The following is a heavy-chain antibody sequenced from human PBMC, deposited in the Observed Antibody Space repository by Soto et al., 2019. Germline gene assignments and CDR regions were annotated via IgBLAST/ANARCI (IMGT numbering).Heavy chain of an antibody. CDR1: GYSFTSYW. CDR3: ARQSLAAPFDP. D-gene: IGHD6-6*01. J-gene: IGHJ5*02. CDR2: IYPGDSDT. V-gene: IGHV5-51*01. Sequence: VASLKISGKGSGYSFTSYWIGWVRQMPGKGLEWMGIIYPGDSDTRYSPSFQGQVTISADKSISTAYLQWSSLKASDTAMYYCARQSLAAPFDPWGQGTLVTVSS.